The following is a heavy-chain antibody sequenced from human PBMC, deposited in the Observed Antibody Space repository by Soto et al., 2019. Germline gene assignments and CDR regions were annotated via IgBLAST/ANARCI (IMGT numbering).Heavy chain of an antibody. Sequence: QVQLVESGGGVVQSGRSLRLSCAASGFTFSSYPMHWVRQAPGKGLEGVAVISYDETSKYYADSVKGRFTISRDNSKNTLYLQMNSLRAEDTAVYYCVRCWGTGDGSNLGYNWLDPWGQGTLVTVSS. J-gene: IGHJ5*02. CDR2: ISYDETSK. CDR1: GFTFSSYP. V-gene: IGHV3-30-3*01. CDR3: VRCWGTGDGSNLGYNWLDP. D-gene: IGHD1-1*01.